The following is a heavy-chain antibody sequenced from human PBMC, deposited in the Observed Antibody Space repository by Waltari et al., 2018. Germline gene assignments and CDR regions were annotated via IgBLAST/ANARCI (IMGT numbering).Heavy chain of an antibody. CDR1: GFPFSTSW. D-gene: IGHD4-17*01. Sequence: EVQLVESGGGLVQPGGSLRLPCAASGFPFSTSWMSWVRQAPGKGLEWVANIDQDGGEKVYVDSVKGRFTTSRDNARNSLFLQMNSLRAEDTAFYYCARAYGDYLTSWGQGTLVTVSS. CDR2: IDQDGGEK. CDR3: ARAYGDYLTS. V-gene: IGHV3-7*01. J-gene: IGHJ4*02.